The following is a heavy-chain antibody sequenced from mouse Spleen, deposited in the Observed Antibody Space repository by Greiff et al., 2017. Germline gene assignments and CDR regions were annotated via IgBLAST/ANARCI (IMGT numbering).Heavy chain of an antibody. CDR2: IRNKANGYTT. V-gene: IGHV7-3*01. CDR1: GFSFTDYY. J-gene: IGHJ4*01. Sequence: EVQVVESGGGLVQPGGSLSLSCAASGFSFTDYYMSWVRQPPGKALEWLGFIRNKANGYTTEYSASVKGRFTISRDNSQSILYLQMNALRAEDSAHYDCARYRGYYGDYAMDYWGQGTSVTVSS. CDR3: ARYRGYYGDYAMDY. D-gene: IGHD1-1*01.